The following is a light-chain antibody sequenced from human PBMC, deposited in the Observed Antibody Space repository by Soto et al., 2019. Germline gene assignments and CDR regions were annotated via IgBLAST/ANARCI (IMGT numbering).Light chain of an antibody. CDR3: SSYTSTFTLV. CDR2: DVS. Sequence: QSVLTQPASVSGSPGQSITISCTGTSSDVGAYNFVSWYQQNPGKVPKLVIYDVSNRPPGVSNRFSGSKSGNTASLTISGLQAEDEADYYCSSYTSTFTLVFGGGTQLTVL. J-gene: IGLJ2*01. V-gene: IGLV2-14*01. CDR1: SSDVGAYNF.